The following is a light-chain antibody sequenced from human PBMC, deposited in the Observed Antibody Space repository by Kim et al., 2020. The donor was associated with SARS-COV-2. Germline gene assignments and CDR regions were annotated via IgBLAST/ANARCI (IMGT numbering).Light chain of an antibody. CDR3: NSRDSSGNHLV. J-gene: IGLJ3*02. CDR1: SLRNYY. CDR2: GRN. V-gene: IGLV3-19*01. Sequence: LGPTVRLTCQGDSLRNYYASWYQQKPRQAPVVVLYGRNDRPSGIPDRFSGSNSGNTASLTITGAQAEDEANYYCNSRDSSGNHLVFGGGTQLTVL.